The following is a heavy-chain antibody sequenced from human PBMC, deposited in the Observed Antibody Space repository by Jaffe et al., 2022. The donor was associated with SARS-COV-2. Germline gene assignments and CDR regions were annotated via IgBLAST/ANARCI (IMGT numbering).Heavy chain of an antibody. CDR1: GFTFSDYY. Sequence: QVQLVESGGGLVKPGGSLRLSCAASGFTFSDYYMSWIRQAPGKGLEWVSYMGSSANTLYYADSLRGRFTISRDNAKNSVYLQMSGLRVEDTAVYYCARAWRGYCSGGSCYGFDSWGQGTLVTVSS. J-gene: IGHJ5*01. V-gene: IGHV3-11*01. CDR2: MGSSANTL. CDR3: ARAWRGYCSGGSCYGFDS. D-gene: IGHD2-15*01.